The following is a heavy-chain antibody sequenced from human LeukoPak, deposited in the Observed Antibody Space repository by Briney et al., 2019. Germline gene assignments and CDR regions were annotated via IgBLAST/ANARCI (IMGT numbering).Heavy chain of an antibody. J-gene: IGHJ4*02. V-gene: IGHV4-59*01. Sequence: SETLSLTCTVSGGSISSYYWSWIRQPPGKGLEWIGYIYYSGSTNYNPSLKSRVTISVDTSKNQFSLELSSVTAADTAVYYCARGKREGDYGLDYWGQGTLVTVSS. CDR2: IYYSGST. D-gene: IGHD4-17*01. CDR3: ARGKREGDYGLDY. CDR1: GGSISSYY.